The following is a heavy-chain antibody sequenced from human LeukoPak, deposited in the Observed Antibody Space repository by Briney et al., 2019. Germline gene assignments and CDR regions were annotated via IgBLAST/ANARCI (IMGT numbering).Heavy chain of an antibody. V-gene: IGHV4-34*01. CDR2: INHIGST. CDR1: GGSFSGCY. CDR3: ARAHNDILTGYSNPPDY. Sequence: SETLSLSCAVYGGSFSGCYWSWIRQPPGKGLEWIGEINHIGSTNYNPSLKSRVTISVDMSKNQFSLKLSSVTAADTAVYYCARAHNDILTGYSNPPDYWGQGTLVTVSS. J-gene: IGHJ4*02. D-gene: IGHD3-9*01.